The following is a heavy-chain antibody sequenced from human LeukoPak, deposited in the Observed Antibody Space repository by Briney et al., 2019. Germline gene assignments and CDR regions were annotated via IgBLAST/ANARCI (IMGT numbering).Heavy chain of an antibody. CDR2: ISAYNGNT. D-gene: IGHD2-2*01. J-gene: IGHJ5*02. CDR3: ARDTCDLGYCSSTSQLEDWFDP. Sequence: GASVKVSRKASGYTFTSYGISWVRQVPGQGLEWMGWISAYNGNTNYAQKLQGRVTMTTDTFTSTAYMELRSLRSDDTAVYYCARDTCDLGYCSSTSQLEDWFDPWGQGTLVTVSS. CDR1: GYTFTSYG. V-gene: IGHV1-18*01.